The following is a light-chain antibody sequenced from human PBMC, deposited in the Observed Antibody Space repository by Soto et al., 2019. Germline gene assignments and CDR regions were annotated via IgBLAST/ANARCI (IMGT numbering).Light chain of an antibody. CDR3: SSYTISSTYV. CDR2: DVS. CDR1: SSDVGSYTY. V-gene: IGLV2-14*01. Sequence: QSALTQPASVSGSPGQSIAISCTGTSSDVGSYTYVSWYQQHPGKAPKLMIFDVSNRPSGVSDRFSCSKSGNTASLTISGLQADDEDDYYCSSYTISSTYVFGTGTKLTVL. J-gene: IGLJ1*01.